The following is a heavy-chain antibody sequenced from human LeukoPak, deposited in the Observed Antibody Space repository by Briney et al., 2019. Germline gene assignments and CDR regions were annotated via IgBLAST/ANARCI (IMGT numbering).Heavy chain of an antibody. D-gene: IGHD6-19*01. Sequence: GGSLRLSCAASGFTFDDYAMHWVRQAPGKGLEWVSGISWNSGSIGYADSVKCRFTISRDNAKNSLYLQMNSLRAEDTALYFCARGDSSGWYFDYWGQGTLVTVSS. CDR2: ISWNSGSI. V-gene: IGHV3-9*01. J-gene: IGHJ4*02. CDR1: GFTFDDYA. CDR3: ARGDSSGWYFDY.